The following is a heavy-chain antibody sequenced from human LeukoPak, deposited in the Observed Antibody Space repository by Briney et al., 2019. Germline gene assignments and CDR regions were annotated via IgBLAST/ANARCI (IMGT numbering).Heavy chain of an antibody. CDR1: GDSVSSNSVT. CDR3: ARRLTQYDCFDP. Sequence: SQTLSLTCAISGDSVSSNSVTWNWIRQSPSRGLEWLGKTYYRSTWYNDYAVSVRGRITVSPDTSKNQFSLHLNSVTPEDTAVYYCARRLTQYDCFDPWGQGILVTVSS. D-gene: IGHD2-2*01. CDR2: TYYRSTWYN. V-gene: IGHV6-1*01. J-gene: IGHJ5*02.